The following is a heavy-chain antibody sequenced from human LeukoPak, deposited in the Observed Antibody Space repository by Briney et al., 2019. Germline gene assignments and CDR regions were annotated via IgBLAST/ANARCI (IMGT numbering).Heavy chain of an antibody. CDR2: ISSSSSYI. J-gene: IGHJ4*02. CDR1: GFTFSSYS. CDR3: ARAYSSGWYVQAGIGY. Sequence: GGSLRLSCVASGFTFSSYSMNWVRQAPGKGLEWVSSISSSSSYIYYADSVKGRFTISRDNAKNSLYLQMNSLRAEDTAVYYCARAYSSGWYVQAGIGYWGQGTLVTVSS. D-gene: IGHD6-19*01. V-gene: IGHV3-21*01.